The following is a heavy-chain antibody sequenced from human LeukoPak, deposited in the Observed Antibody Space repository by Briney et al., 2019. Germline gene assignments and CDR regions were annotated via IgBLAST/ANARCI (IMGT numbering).Heavy chain of an antibody. Sequence: SVKVSCKASGFTFTSSAVQWVRQARGQRLEWIGWIVVGSGNTNYAQKFQERVTITRDMSTSTAYMELSSLRSEDTAVYYCAAVNFWSGYYDAFDIWGQGTMVTVSS. CDR2: IVVGSGNT. CDR1: GFTFTSSA. J-gene: IGHJ3*02. CDR3: AAVNFWSGYYDAFDI. D-gene: IGHD3-3*01. V-gene: IGHV1-58*01.